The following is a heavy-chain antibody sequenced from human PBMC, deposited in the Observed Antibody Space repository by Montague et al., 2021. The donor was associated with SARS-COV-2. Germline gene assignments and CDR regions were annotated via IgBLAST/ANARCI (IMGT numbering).Heavy chain of an antibody. J-gene: IGHJ4*02. CDR1: GGFISSGNW. CDR3: ARDFVAAVPDRFDS. D-gene: IGHD6-13*01. V-gene: IGHV4/OR15-8*02. Sequence: ETLSLTCAVSGGFISSGNWWSWVRQPPGKGLEWIGEIFHSGAASYNPSLKSRLTISTDKSKNEFSLKQNSVTAADTAMYYCARDFVAAVPDRFDSWGQGVLVTVSS. CDR2: IFHSGAA.